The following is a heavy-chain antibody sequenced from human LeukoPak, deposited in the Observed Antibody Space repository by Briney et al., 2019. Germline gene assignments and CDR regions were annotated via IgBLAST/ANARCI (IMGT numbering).Heavy chain of an antibody. Sequence: SETLSLTCTVSGGSICSGGYYWSWIRQHPGKGLEWIGYIYYSGSTYYNPSLKSRVTISVDTSKNQFSLKLSSVTAADTAVYYCASFIAAAGDWYFDLWAVAPWSLSPQ. CDR3: ASFIAAAGDWYFDL. J-gene: IGHJ2*01. CDR2: IYYSGST. V-gene: IGHV4-31*03. D-gene: IGHD6-13*01. CDR1: GGSICSGGYY.